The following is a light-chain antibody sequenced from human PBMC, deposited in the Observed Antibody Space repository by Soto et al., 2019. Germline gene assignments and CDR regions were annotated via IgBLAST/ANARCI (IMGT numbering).Light chain of an antibody. CDR1: QSVSSSY. CDR2: GAS. J-gene: IGKJ5*01. V-gene: IGKV3-20*01. CDR3: QQYGTSPPST. Sequence: EIVLTQSPGTLSLSPGERATLSCRASQSVSSSYLAWYQQKPGQAPRLLINGASSRATGIPDRFSGSGSGTYFTLIISRLEPEDFAVYYCQQYGTSPPSTSGHGTRLEIK.